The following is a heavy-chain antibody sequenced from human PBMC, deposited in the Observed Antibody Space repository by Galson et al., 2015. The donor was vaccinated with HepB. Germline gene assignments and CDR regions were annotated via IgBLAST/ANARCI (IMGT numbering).Heavy chain of an antibody. V-gene: IGHV1-69*10. Sequence: SVKVSCKASGVTFSSYAISWVRQAPGQGLEWMGGIIPIVGIANYAQKFQGRVTITADKSTSTAYMELSSLISEDTAVYYCAGYGGTGYSSLRRNWFDPWGQGTLVTCSS. CDR3: AGYGGTGYSSLRRNWFDP. J-gene: IGHJ5*02. D-gene: IGHD6-19*01. CDR2: IIPIVGIA. CDR1: GVTFSSYA.